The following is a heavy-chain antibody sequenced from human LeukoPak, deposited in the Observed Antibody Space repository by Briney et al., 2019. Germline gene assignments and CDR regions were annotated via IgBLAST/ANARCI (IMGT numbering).Heavy chain of an antibody. J-gene: IGHJ4*02. V-gene: IGHV4-39*01. Sequence: SETLSLTCTVSGDSISSSSYYWGWIRQPPGKGLEWIGSIYYSGSTYYNPSLKSRVTVSVDTSKNQFSLKLSSVTAADTAVYYCARQDDYGFDYWGQGTLVTVSS. CDR3: ARQDDYGFDY. D-gene: IGHD4-17*01. CDR1: GDSISSSSYY. CDR2: IYYSGST.